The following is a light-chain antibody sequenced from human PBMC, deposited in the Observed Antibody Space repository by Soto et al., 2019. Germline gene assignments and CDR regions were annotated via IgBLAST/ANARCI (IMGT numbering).Light chain of an antibody. CDR3: QQYDNPALT. CDR2: DAS. V-gene: IGKV1-33*01. Sequence: DIQMTQSPSSLSSSVGDRVTITCQASQDISNYLNCYQQKPGKAPKLLIYDASNLETGVPSRFSGSGSGTDFTFTISSLQPEDIATYYCQQYDNPALTFGGGTKVDIK. J-gene: IGKJ4*01. CDR1: QDISNY.